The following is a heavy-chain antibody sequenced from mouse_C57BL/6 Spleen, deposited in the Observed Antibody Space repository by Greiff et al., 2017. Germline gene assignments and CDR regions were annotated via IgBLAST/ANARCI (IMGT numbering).Heavy chain of an antibody. J-gene: IGHJ2*01. V-gene: IGHV3-6*01. CDR2: ISYDGSN. CDR1: GYSITSGYY. CDR3: ARMVTTIGFDY. D-gene: IGHD2-2*01. Sequence: VQLQQSGPGLVKPSQSLSLTCSVTGYSITSGYYWNWIRQFPGNKLEWMGYISYDGSNNYNPSLKNRISITRDTSTNQFFLKLNSVTTEDTATYYCARMVTTIGFDYWGQGTTLTVSS.